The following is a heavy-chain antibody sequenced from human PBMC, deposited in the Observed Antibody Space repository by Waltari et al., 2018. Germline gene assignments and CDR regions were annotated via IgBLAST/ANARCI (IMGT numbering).Heavy chain of an antibody. CDR3: ASYSWRQFDY. V-gene: IGHV4-4*07. D-gene: IGHD2-15*01. Sequence: QVQLQESGPGLVKPSETLSLTGTVSGGSIRSYYWSWIRPPAGKGLEWIGRIYTSGSTTYNPSLKSRVTMSVDTSKNQFSLKLSSVTAADTAVYYCASYSWRQFDYWGQGTLVTVSS. CDR2: IYTSGST. J-gene: IGHJ4*02. CDR1: GGSIRSYY.